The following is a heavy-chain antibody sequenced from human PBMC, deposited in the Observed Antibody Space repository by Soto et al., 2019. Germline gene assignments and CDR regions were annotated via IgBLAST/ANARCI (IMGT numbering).Heavy chain of an antibody. Sequence: EVQLVESGGGLVQPGGSLRLSCAASGFTFSSYSMNWVRQAPGKGLEWVSCISSSSSTIYYADSVKGRFTISRDNAKNSLYLKMNSLRAEDTAVYYCARDRPVVFYGMDVWGQGTTVTVSS. J-gene: IGHJ6*02. CDR2: ISSSSSTI. D-gene: IGHD2-21*01. V-gene: IGHV3-48*04. CDR1: GFTFSSYS. CDR3: ARDRPVVFYGMDV.